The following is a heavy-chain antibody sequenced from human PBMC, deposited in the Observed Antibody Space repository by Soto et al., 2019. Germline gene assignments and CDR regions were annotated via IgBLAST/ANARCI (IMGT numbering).Heavy chain of an antibody. CDR3: ASSSSWAGVGMDV. CDR1: GYTFTGYY. Sequence: QEQLVQSGAEVKKPEASVKVSCKASGYTFTGYYMHWERQAPGQGLEWMGWINPNSGGTNYAQKFQGWVTMTRDTSISTAYMELSRLRSDDTAVYYCASSSSWAGVGMDVWGQGTTVTVSS. J-gene: IGHJ6*02. D-gene: IGHD6-6*01. CDR2: INPNSGGT. V-gene: IGHV1-2*04.